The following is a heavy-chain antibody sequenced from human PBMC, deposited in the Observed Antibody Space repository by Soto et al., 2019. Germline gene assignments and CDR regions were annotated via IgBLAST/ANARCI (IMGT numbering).Heavy chain of an antibody. CDR1: GFTFSSYA. J-gene: IGHJ4*02. CDR2: ISYDGSNK. CDR3: ARGVYSSGWYYFDY. V-gene: IGHV3-30-3*01. D-gene: IGHD6-19*01. Sequence: PGGSLRLSCAAAGFTFSSYAMHWVRQAPGKGLEWVAVISYDGSNKYYADSVKGRFTISRDNSKNTLYLQMNSLRAEDTAVYYCARGVYSSGWYYFDYWGQGTLVTISS.